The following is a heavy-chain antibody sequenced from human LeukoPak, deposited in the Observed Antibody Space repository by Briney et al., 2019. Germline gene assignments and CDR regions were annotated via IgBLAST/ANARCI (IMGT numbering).Heavy chain of an antibody. CDR2: IKQDGSEK. V-gene: IGHV3-7*03. Sequence: GGSLRLSCAAYGFTFSSYCMSWVRQAPGKGLEWVANIKQDGSEKYYVDSVKGRFTISRDNAKNSLYLQMNSLRAEDTAVYYCARIVGATDDAFDIWGQGTMVTVSS. CDR1: GFTFSSYC. J-gene: IGHJ3*02. D-gene: IGHD1-26*01. CDR3: ARIVGATDDAFDI.